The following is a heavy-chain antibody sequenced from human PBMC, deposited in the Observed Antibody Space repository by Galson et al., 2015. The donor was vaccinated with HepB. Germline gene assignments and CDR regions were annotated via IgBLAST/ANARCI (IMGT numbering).Heavy chain of an antibody. Sequence: QSGAEVKKPGESLKISCKASGYSFTSYWIGWVRQMPGKGLEWMGIIHPGDSDIRYSPAFQGQVTISADESISTAYLQWGSLKASDNAMYYCARARGGGTVEYWGQGTLVTVSS. D-gene: IGHD1-26*01. V-gene: IGHV5-51*03. CDR1: GYSFTSYW. CDR3: ARARGGGTVEY. J-gene: IGHJ4*02. CDR2: IHPGDSDI.